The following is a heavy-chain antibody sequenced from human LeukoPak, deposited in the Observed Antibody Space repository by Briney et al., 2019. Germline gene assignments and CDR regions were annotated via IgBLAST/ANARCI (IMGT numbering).Heavy chain of an antibody. CDR1: GYTFTGYY. V-gene: IGHV1-2*02. D-gene: IGHD3-3*01. CDR2: TDPNSGGT. Sequence: ASVKVSCKASGYTFTGYYMHWVRQAPGQGLEWMGWTDPNSGGTNYAQKFQGRVTMTTDTSTSTAYMELRSLRSDDTAVYYCARDREYDFWSGYVDYWGQGTLVTVSS. CDR3: ARDREYDFWSGYVDY. J-gene: IGHJ4*02.